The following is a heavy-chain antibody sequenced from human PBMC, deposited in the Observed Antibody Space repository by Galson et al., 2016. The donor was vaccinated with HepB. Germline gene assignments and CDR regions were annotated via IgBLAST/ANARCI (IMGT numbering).Heavy chain of an antibody. CDR1: GFTFSSDW. J-gene: IGHJ4*02. Sequence: SLRLSCAASGFTFSSDWMHWVRQAPEKGLVWVSRINSDGSTTNYADSVKGRFTISRDSSKSTLYLQMNSLRAEDTAVYYCARDRVRVGYGAFRSYQFWGQGTLVTVSS. CDR3: ARDRVRVGYGAFRSYQF. CDR2: INSDGSTT. D-gene: IGHD4-17*01. V-gene: IGHV3-74*01.